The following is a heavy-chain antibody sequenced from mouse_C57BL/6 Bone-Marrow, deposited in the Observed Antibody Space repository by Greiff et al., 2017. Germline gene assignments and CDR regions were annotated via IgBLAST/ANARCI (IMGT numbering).Heavy chain of an antibody. V-gene: IGHV5-17*01. J-gene: IGHJ4*01. Sequence: EVKLVESGGGLVKPGGSLKLSCAASGFTFSDYGMHWVRQAPEKGLEWVAYISSGSSTIYSADTVKGRFTISRDNAKNTLFLQMTSLRSEDTAMYYCARGVSYYAMDYWGQGTSVTVSS. CDR1: GFTFSDYG. CDR2: ISSGSSTI. CDR3: ARGVSYYAMDY.